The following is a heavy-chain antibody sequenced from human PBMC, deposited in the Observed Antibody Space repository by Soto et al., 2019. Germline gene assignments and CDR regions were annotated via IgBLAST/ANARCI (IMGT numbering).Heavy chain of an antibody. CDR1: GFTFSSYW. CDR3: ARDSGSIWYIGNFDY. CDR2: IKQDGSDK. V-gene: IGHV3-7*01. J-gene: IGHJ4*02. D-gene: IGHD6-13*01. Sequence: EVQLVESGGGLVQPGGSLRLSCAASGFTFSSYWMSWVRKAPGKGLEWVANIKQDGSDKYYVDSVKGRFTISRDNAKNSLYLQMNSLRAEDTAVYYCARDSGSIWYIGNFDYWGQGTLVTVSS.